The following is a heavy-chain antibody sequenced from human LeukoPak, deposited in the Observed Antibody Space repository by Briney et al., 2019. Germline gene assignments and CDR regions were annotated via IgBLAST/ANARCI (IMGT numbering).Heavy chain of an antibody. Sequence: PGGSLRLSCAASGFTVSSNYMSWVRQAPGKGLEWVAFIRYDGSDKHYADSVKGRFTISRDNSKDTLYLQMNSLRAEDTAVYYCAKSIPTIAVAVSTRQWGQGTLVTVSS. CDR2: IRYDGSDK. CDR3: AKSIPTIAVAVSTRQ. D-gene: IGHD6-19*01. J-gene: IGHJ4*02. CDR1: GFTVSSNY. V-gene: IGHV3-30*02.